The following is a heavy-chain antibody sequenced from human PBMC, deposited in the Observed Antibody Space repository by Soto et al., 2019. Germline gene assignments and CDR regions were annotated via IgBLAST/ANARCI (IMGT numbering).Heavy chain of an antibody. V-gene: IGHV3-30-3*01. CDR2: ISYDGSNK. D-gene: IGHD3-3*01. J-gene: IGHJ6*02. CDR1: GFIFSSYA. CDR3: ARGRSYYDFWSGYYDYYGMDV. Sequence: GGSLRLSCAASGFIFSSYAMHWVRQAPGKGLEWVAVISYDGSNKYYADSVKGRFTISRDNSKNTLYLQMNSLRAEDTAVYYCARGRSYYDFWSGYYDYYGMDVWGQGTTVTVSS.